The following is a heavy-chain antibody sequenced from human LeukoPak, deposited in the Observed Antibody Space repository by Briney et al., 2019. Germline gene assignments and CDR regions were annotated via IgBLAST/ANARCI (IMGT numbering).Heavy chain of an antibody. V-gene: IGHV1-2*02. CDR3: ARGLGSGSRYPFDY. Sequence: ASVKVPCKASGYTFTGYYMHWVRQAPGQGLEWMGWINPNSGGTNYAQKFQGRVTMTRDTSISTAYMELSRLRSDDTAVYYCARGLGSGSRYPFDYWGQGTLVTVSS. CDR2: INPNSGGT. CDR1: GYTFTGYY. J-gene: IGHJ4*02. D-gene: IGHD3-10*01.